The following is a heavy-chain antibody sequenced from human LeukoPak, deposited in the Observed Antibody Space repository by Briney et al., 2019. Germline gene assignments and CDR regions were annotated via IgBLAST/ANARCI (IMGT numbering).Heavy chain of an antibody. CDR3: ARHDDYSRAFDI. J-gene: IGHJ3*02. Sequence: MPSETLSLTCTVSGVSISSYYWSWIRQPPGKGLEWIGYIYYSGSTDYHPSLKSRVTISVDTSKNQFSLKLSSVTAADTAVYYCARHDDYSRAFDIWGQGTMVTVSS. V-gene: IGHV4-59*08. CDR2: IYYSGST. CDR1: GVSISSYY. D-gene: IGHD4-11*01.